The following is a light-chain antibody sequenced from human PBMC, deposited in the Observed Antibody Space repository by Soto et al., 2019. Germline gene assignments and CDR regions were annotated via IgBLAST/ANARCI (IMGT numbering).Light chain of an antibody. V-gene: IGLV2-23*01. J-gene: IGLJ1*01. CDR3: SSYAGSTTFYV. CDR2: EGS. Sequence: QSVLTQPAAVSGSPEQSITISCSGTTSDVGTFGLVSWFQQHPGKAPKLMIYEGSKRPAGVSKRFSGSKSGDTASLTISGLQAEDEADYYCSSYAGSTTFYVFGTGTKVTVL. CDR1: TSDVGTFGL.